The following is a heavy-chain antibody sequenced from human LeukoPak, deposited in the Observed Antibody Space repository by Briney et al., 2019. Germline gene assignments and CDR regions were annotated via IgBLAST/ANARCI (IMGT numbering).Heavy chain of an antibody. CDR1: GFTFSSYS. CDR3: ARDSGVRGVIKRGYFDY. D-gene: IGHD3-10*01. Sequence: GGSLRLSCAASGFTFSSYSMNSARQAAGKGLEWVSSISRSGSYIYYAASVKGRFTISRDNAKNSLYLQMNSLRAEDTAVYYCARDSGVRGVIKRGYFDYWGQGTLVTVSS. V-gene: IGHV3-21*01. J-gene: IGHJ4*02. CDR2: ISRSGSYI.